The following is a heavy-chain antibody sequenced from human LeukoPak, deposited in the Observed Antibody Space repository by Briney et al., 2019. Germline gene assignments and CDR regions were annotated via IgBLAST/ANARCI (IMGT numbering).Heavy chain of an antibody. J-gene: IGHJ5*02. Sequence: ASVTVSCTASGYTFTSYGISWVRQAPGQGLEWMGWISAYNGNTNYAQKLQGRVTMTTDTSTSTAYMELRSLRSDDTAVYYCARGVCSSTSCPGVRRWFDPWGQGTLVTVSS. D-gene: IGHD2-2*01. CDR1: GYTFTSYG. CDR3: ARGVCSSTSCPGVRRWFDP. V-gene: IGHV1-18*01. CDR2: ISAYNGNT.